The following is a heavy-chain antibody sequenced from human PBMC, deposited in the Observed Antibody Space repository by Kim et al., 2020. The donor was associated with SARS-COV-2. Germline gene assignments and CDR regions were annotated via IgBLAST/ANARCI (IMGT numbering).Heavy chain of an antibody. CDR3: ARHSMDYYGSGGFDP. V-gene: IGHV4-59*08. D-gene: IGHD3-10*01. J-gene: IGHJ5*02. Sequence: PSLKSRVTISVDTSKNQFSLKLSSVTAADTAVYYCARHSMDYYGSGGFDPWGQGTLVTVSS.